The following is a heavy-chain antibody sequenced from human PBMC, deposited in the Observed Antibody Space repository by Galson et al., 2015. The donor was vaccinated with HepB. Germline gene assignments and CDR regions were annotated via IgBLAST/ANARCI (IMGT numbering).Heavy chain of an antibody. J-gene: IGHJ6*02. CDR2: ISSSSSTI. CDR3: ARFIKVPAASYYYYYGMDV. CDR1: GFTFSSYS. V-gene: IGHV3-48*01. Sequence: SLRLSCAASGFTFSSYSMNWVRQAPGKGLEWVSYISSSSSTIYYADSVKGRFTISRDNAKNSLYLQMNSLRAEDTAVYYCARFIKVPAASYYYYYGMDVWGQGTTVTVSS. D-gene: IGHD2-2*01.